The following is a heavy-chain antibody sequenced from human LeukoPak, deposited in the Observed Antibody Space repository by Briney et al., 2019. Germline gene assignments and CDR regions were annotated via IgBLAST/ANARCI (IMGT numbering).Heavy chain of an antibody. CDR1: GFTVSSNY. Sequence: GGSLRLSCAASGFTVSSNYMSWVRQAPGKGLEWVSVLYSGGSTYYADSVKGRFTISRDNSKNTLYLQMNSLRVEDTAVYYCVKDYQVGNSPAFGDYWGQGTLVTISS. V-gene: IGHV3-53*01. D-gene: IGHD1-26*01. CDR3: VKDYQVGNSPAFGDY. CDR2: LYSGGST. J-gene: IGHJ4*02.